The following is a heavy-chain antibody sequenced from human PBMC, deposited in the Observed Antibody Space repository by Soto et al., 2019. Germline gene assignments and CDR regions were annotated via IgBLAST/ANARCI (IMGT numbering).Heavy chain of an antibody. V-gene: IGHV3-48*03. CDR1: GFTFSSYE. J-gene: IGHJ4*02. D-gene: IGHD6-19*01. CDR3: ARDEGSAWYFDY. Sequence: GGSLRLSCGGSGFTFSSYEMNWVRQAPGKGLEWVSYISSSGSTVYYADSVKGRFTISRDNAKNSLSLQMNSLRAEDTAVYYCARDEGSAWYFDYWGQGTLVTVSS. CDR2: ISSSGSTV.